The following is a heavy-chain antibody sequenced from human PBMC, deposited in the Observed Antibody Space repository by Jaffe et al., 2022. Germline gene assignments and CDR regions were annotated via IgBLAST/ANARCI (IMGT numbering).Heavy chain of an antibody. CDR3: ARDTRVFDYDSSGYLYYFDY. J-gene: IGHJ4*02. V-gene: IGHV4-59*01. CDR2: IYYSGST. D-gene: IGHD3-22*01. Sequence: QVQLQESGPGLVKPSETLSLTCTVSGGSISSYYWSWIRQPPGKGLEWIGYIYYSGSTNYNPSLKSRVTISVDTSKNQFSLKLSSVTAADTAVYYCARDTRVFDYDSSGYLYYFDYWGQGTLVTVSS. CDR1: GGSISSYY.